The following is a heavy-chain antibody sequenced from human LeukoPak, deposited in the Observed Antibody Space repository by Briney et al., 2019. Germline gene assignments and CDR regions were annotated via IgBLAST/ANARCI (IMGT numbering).Heavy chain of an antibody. CDR2: IYYSGST. CDR1: GGSISSYY. Sequence: SETLSLTCTVSGGSISSYYWSWIRQPPGKGLEWIGYIYYSGSTYYNPSLKSRVTISVDTSKNQFSLKVSSVTAADTAVYYCARRGAVTTPYYYYMDVWGKGTTVTVSS. J-gene: IGHJ6*03. D-gene: IGHD4-17*01. CDR3: ARRGAVTTPYYYYMDV. V-gene: IGHV4-59*08.